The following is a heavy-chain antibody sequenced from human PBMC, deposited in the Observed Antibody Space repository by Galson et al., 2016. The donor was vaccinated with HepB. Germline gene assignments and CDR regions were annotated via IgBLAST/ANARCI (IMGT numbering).Heavy chain of an antibody. CDR3: AKVYREAATIDPFGY. CDR2: ISGSGDST. D-gene: IGHD2-15*01. Sequence: LILSCAASGFTFSKYAMGWVRQAPGKGLEWVSTISGSGDSTYYADSVRGRFTISRDNSKTTLSLQMNSLRAEDTALYYCAKVYREAATIDPFGYWGQGTLVTVSS. CDR1: GFTFSKYA. V-gene: IGHV3-23*01. J-gene: IGHJ4*02.